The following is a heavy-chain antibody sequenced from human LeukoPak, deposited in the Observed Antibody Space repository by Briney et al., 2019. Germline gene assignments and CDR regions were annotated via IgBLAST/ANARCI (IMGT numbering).Heavy chain of an antibody. J-gene: IGHJ2*01. D-gene: IGHD2-8*01. CDR2: IGTAGDT. CDR3: ARSEAHGYRYFDL. V-gene: IGHV3-13*04. Sequence: GGSLRLSCAASGFTFSSYDMHWVRQGTGKGLEWVSVIGTAGDTYYPGTVKGRFAISRENDKNSLYLQMNSLRAGDTAVYYCARSEAHGYRYFDLWGRGTLVTVSS. CDR1: GFTFSSYD.